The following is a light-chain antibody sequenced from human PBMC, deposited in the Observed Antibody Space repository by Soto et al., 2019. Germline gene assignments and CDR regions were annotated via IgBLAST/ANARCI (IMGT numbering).Light chain of an antibody. V-gene: IGKV1-39*01. CDR3: QQSFSTPRT. Sequence: DIQMTQSPSSLSASVGDSVTITCRAGQSIARYLNWYQQRPGRAPRLLIYAASSLEGGVPSRFSGSGSGTDFTLAISSLQPEDFATYYCQQSFSTPRTFGQGTKLEIK. CDR2: AAS. CDR1: QSIARY. J-gene: IGKJ2*01.